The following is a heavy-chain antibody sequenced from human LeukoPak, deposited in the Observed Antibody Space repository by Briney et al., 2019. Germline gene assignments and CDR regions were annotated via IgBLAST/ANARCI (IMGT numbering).Heavy chain of an antibody. CDR2: IRDGGTKK. V-gene: IGHV3-30*04. J-gene: IGHJ4*02. Sequence: PGGSLRLSCAASGFHFSNYPMYGVRQAPGQGLEWAALIRDGGTKKYHAESGKGRFTISRDNSKNPLYLQINSLRVGDTAVYYCARSQGWKRLGELSLRIGYWGQGTLVTVSS. CDR3: ARSQGWKRLGELSLRIGY. D-gene: IGHD3-16*02. CDR1: GFHFSNYP.